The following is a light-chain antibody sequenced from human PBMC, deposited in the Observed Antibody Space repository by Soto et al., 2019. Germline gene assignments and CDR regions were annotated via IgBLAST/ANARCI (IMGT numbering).Light chain of an antibody. J-gene: IGKJ1*01. CDR2: KAS. Sequence: DIQVTQSPSTVSAFVGDRVTITCRASQSIDRWLAWYQQIPGKVPKVLIYKASTLATGVPSRFSGSGSGTEFTLTISSLQPDDFGSYYCQLNLYPWTLGQGTKVDIK. CDR1: QSIDRW. CDR3: QLNLYPWT. V-gene: IGKV1-5*03.